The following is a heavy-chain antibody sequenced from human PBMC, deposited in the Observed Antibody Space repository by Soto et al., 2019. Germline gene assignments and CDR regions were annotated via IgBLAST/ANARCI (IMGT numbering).Heavy chain of an antibody. CDR3: AGGRSALGMPYYFDY. Sequence: SETLSLTCAVYGGSFSGYYWSWIRQPPGKGLEWIGEINHSGSTNCNPSLKSRVTISVDTSKNQFSLKLSSVTAADTAVYYCAGGRSALGMPYYFDYWGQGTLVTVSS. D-gene: IGHD2-15*01. V-gene: IGHV4-34*01. J-gene: IGHJ4*02. CDR1: GGSFSGYY. CDR2: INHSGST.